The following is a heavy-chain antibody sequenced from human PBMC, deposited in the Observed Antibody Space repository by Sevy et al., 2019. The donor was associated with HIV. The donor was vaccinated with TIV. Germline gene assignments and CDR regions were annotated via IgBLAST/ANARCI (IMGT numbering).Heavy chain of an antibody. Sequence: GGSLRLSCAASGFTFSSYSMNWVRQAPGKGLEWVSSISSSSSYIYYADSVKGRFTMSRDNAKNSLYLQMNSLRAEDTAVYYCARVLRFLEWPTHLGYWGQGTLVTVSS. CDR2: ISSSSSYI. J-gene: IGHJ4*02. D-gene: IGHD3-3*01. CDR1: GFTFSSYS. V-gene: IGHV3-21*01. CDR3: ARVLRFLEWPTHLGY.